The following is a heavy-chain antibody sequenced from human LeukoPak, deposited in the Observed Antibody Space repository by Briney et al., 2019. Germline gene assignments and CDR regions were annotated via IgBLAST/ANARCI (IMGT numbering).Heavy chain of an antibody. Sequence: PGGSLRLSCAASGFTFSTYWMNWYRQAPGKGLEWVGNINQDASEINYVDSVRGRFTISRDNAKNSLHLQMNSLRAGDTAVYYCATDRDNSDWQKRFDSWGQGTLVTVSS. CDR3: ATDRDNSDWQKRFDS. V-gene: IGHV3-7*01. J-gene: IGHJ4*02. D-gene: IGHD2-21*02. CDR2: INQDASEI. CDR1: GFTFSTYW.